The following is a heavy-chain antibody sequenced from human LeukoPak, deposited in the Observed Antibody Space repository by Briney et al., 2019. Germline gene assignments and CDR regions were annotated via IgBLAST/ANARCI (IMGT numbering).Heavy chain of an antibody. J-gene: IGHJ4*02. CDR3: ARASGPFDY. CDR1: GFTFSDYG. V-gene: IGHV3-33*01. D-gene: IGHD6-25*01. Sequence: GGSLGLSCAASGFTFSDYGMHWVRQAPGKGLEWVAVIWSDGSNKYYADSVKGRFTISRDNSKNTLYLQMNSLRAEDTAVYSCARASGPFDYWGQGTLVTVSS. CDR2: IWSDGSNK.